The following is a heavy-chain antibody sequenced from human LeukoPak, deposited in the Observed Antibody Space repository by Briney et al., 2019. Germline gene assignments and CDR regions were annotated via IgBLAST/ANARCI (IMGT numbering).Heavy chain of an antibody. CDR1: GYTFTSYY. J-gene: IGHJ4*02. Sequence: ASVKVSCKASGYTFTSYYMYWVRQAPGQGLEWMGIINPSGGSTSYAQKFQGRVTMTRDTSTSTVYMELSSLRSEDTPVYYCARDAHGRWLQLSPFDYWGQGTLVTVSS. D-gene: IGHD5-24*01. CDR2: INPSGGST. V-gene: IGHV1-46*01. CDR3: ARDAHGRWLQLSPFDY.